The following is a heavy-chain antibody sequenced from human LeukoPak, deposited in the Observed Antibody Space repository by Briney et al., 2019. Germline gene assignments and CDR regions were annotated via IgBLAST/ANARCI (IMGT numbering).Heavy chain of an antibody. CDR1: GYSFTSNY. CDR2: ISAYNGNT. Sequence: GASVKVSCKASGYSFTSNYIHWVRQAPGQGLEWMGWISAYNGNTNYAQKLQGRVTMTTDTSTSTAYMELRSLRSDDTAVYYCARDQLVRGVISNWFDPWGQGTLVTVSS. V-gene: IGHV1-18*04. D-gene: IGHD3-10*01. CDR3: ARDQLVRGVISNWFDP. J-gene: IGHJ5*02.